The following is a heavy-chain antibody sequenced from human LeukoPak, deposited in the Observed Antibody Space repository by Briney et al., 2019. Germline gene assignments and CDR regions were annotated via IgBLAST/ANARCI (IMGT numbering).Heavy chain of an antibody. Sequence: ASVKVSCKASGYTFTNYGISWVRHPPGQGLQWMGWISAYNGNTNYAQKLQGRVTMTTDTSTSTAYMELRSLRSDDTAVYYCARGGSYYDSSGYYYSTTGDYWGQGTLVTVSS. CDR2: ISAYNGNT. CDR3: ARGGSYYDSSGYYYSTTGDY. V-gene: IGHV1-18*01. D-gene: IGHD3-22*01. J-gene: IGHJ4*02. CDR1: GYTFTNYG.